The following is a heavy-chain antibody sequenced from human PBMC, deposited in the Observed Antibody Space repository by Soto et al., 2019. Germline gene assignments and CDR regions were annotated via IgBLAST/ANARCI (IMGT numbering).Heavy chain of an antibody. V-gene: IGHV3-53*01. CDR1: GFTVSSNY. Sequence: GSLRLSCAASGFTVSSNYMSWVRQAPGKGLEWVSTIYSGGTTYYTDSVKGRFTISRDNSKNTVYLQMNSLRVEDTAVYYCASRCTKDYTSGYFCYWGQGTLVTVSS. D-gene: IGHD3-22*01. CDR2: IYSGGTT. J-gene: IGHJ4*02. CDR3: ASRCTKDYTSGYFCY.